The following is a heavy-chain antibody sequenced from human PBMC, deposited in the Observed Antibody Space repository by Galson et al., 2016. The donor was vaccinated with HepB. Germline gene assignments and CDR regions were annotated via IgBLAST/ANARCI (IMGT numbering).Heavy chain of an antibody. CDR1: GFTFSNYA. V-gene: IGHV3-30*09. Sequence: SLRLSCAASGFTFSNYAMHWVRQAPGKGLEWVAVISYAGNTKYYPDSVKGRFAISRDNSKNTLYLQMNSLRAEDTAVYYCARAPGYSSAFDSWGTGTLFTVSS. CDR3: ARAPGYSSAFDS. D-gene: IGHD6-19*01. J-gene: IGHJ4*02. CDR2: ISYAGNTK.